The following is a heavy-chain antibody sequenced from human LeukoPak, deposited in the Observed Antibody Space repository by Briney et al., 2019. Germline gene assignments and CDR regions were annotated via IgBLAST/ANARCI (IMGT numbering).Heavy chain of an antibody. J-gene: IGHJ6*03. CDR3: AKVSFSYHYSYMDV. CDR2: IRYDGSNK. V-gene: IGHV3-30*02. Sequence: PGGSLRLSCAASGFTFSSYGMHWVRQAPGKGLEWVAFIRYDGSNKYYADSVKGRFTISRDNSKNTLYLQMNRLRAEDTGVYYCAKVSFSYHYSYMDVWGKGTTVTVSS. CDR1: GFTFSSYG.